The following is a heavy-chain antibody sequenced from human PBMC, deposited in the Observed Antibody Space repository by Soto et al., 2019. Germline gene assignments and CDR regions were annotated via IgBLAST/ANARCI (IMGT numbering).Heavy chain of an antibody. CDR1: GYSFTSYW. V-gene: IGHV5-51*01. D-gene: IGHD3-10*01. Sequence: PGESLKISCKGSGYSFTSYWIGWVRQMPGKGLEWMGSIYPGDSDTGYSPSFQGQVTISADKSISTAYLQWSSLKASDTAMYYCASHGPYGSGSRPFDYWGQGTLVTVSS. CDR2: IYPGDSDT. J-gene: IGHJ4*02. CDR3: ASHGPYGSGSRPFDY.